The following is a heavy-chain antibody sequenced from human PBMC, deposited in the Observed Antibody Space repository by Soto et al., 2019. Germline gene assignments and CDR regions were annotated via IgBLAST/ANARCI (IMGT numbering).Heavy chain of an antibody. D-gene: IGHD6-13*01. Sequence: SETLSLTCTVSGGSISSGGYYWSWIRQPPGKGLEWIGYIYYSGSTNYNPSLKSRVTISVDTSKNQFSLKLSSVTAADTAVYYCARESRSWYGSIWDYWGQGTLVTVSS. V-gene: IGHV4-61*08. CDR1: GGSISSGGYY. CDR3: ARESRSWYGSIWDY. J-gene: IGHJ4*02. CDR2: IYYSGST.